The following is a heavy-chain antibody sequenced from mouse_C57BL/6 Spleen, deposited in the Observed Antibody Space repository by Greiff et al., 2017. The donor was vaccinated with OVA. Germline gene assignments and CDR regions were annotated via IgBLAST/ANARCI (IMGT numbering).Heavy chain of an antibody. D-gene: IGHD1-1*01. V-gene: IGHV1-52*01. Sequence: QVQLQQPGAELVRPGSSVKLSCKASGYTFTSYWMHWVKQRPIQGLEWIGNIDPSDSEPHYNQKFKDKATLTVDKSSSTAYMQLSSLTSEDSAVYYCARLNYGSYRDAMDYWGQGTSVTVSS. J-gene: IGHJ4*01. CDR2: IDPSDSEP. CDR1: GYTFTSYW. CDR3: ARLNYGSYRDAMDY.